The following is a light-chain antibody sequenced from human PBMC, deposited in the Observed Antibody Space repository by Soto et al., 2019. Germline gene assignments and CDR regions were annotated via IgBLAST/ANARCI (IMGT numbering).Light chain of an antibody. V-gene: IGKV1-39*01. CDR1: QSMSSY. CDR2: AAS. Sequence: DLQMTQSPSSLSASVGDRVTITCRASQSMSSYLNWYQQKPGKAPKLLIYAASSLQSGVPSRFSGSGSGTDFTLTISSLQPEDFATYYCQQSYSNPYTFGQGTKLEIK. CDR3: QQSYSNPYT. J-gene: IGKJ2*01.